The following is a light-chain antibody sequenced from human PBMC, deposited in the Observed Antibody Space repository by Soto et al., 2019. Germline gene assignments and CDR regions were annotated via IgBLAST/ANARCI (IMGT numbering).Light chain of an antibody. V-gene: IGKV3-15*01. Sequence: ELVLTQSPFTLSVSPGEGATLSCRASQSVSSNLAWYQQKPGQAPRLLIYGASTRATGIPARFSGSGSGTEFTLTLSSLQSEDFAVYYCQQYNDWPPITFGQGTRLEIK. CDR2: GAS. CDR3: QQYNDWPPIT. CDR1: QSVSSN. J-gene: IGKJ5*01.